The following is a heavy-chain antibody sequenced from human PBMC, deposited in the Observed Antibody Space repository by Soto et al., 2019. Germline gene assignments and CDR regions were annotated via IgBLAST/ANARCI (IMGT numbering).Heavy chain of an antibody. CDR1: GGTLNKHA. V-gene: IGHV1-69*01. CDR2: IIPMFGIA. Sequence: QVQLVQSGAEVKKPGSSVKVSCRASGGTLNKHAITWVRRAPGLGLEWLGGIIPMFGIANYPQKFQGRVTITADDSTNTSHMDLYSLTSDDTAVYYCARGGTSGWLKGAYDVWAKGQWSPSHQ. J-gene: IGHJ3*01. CDR3: ARGGTSGWLKGAYDV. D-gene: IGHD6-19*01.